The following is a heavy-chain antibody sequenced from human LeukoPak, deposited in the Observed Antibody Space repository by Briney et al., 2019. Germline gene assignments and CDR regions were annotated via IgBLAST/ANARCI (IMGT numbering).Heavy chain of an antibody. J-gene: IGHJ6*02. CDR2: INHSGST. Sequence: TSETLSLTCAVYGGSFSGYYWSWIRQPPGKGLEWIGEINHSGSTNYNPSLKSRVTISVDTSKNQFSLTLSSVTAADTAVYYCARGVGRGHYYGMDVWGQGTTVTVSS. D-gene: IGHD3-10*01. CDR1: GGSFSGYY. V-gene: IGHV4-34*01. CDR3: ARGVGRGHYYGMDV.